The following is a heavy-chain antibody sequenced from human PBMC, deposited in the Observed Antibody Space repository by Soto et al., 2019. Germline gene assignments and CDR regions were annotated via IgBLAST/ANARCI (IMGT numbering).Heavy chain of an antibody. J-gene: IGHJ6*02. V-gene: IGHV4-31*03. Sequence: SETLSLTCTVSGGSISSGGYYWSWIRQHPGKGLEWIGYIYYSGSTYYNPSLKSRVTISVDTSKNQFSLKLSSVTAADTAVYYCVRDQQKVLRYVARHYYYGMDVWGQGTTVTVSS. CDR2: IYYSGST. CDR1: GGSISSGGYY. D-gene: IGHD3-9*01. CDR3: VRDQQKVLRYVARHYYYGMDV.